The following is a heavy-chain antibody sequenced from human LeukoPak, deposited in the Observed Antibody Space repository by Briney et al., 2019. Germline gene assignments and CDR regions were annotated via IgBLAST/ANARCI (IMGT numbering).Heavy chain of an antibody. D-gene: IGHD3-10*01. CDR2: ISSSSGTI. CDR3: AREGGSKWSRRGYGSGSYHYYYYGMDV. Sequence: GGSLRLSCAASGFTFSSYSMNWVRQAPGKGLEWVSYISSSSGTIYYADSVKGRFTISRDNAKNSLYLQMNSLRAEDTAVYYCAREGGSKWSRRGYGSGSYHYYYYGMDVWGQGTTVTVSS. CDR1: GFTFSSYS. V-gene: IGHV3-48*04. J-gene: IGHJ6*02.